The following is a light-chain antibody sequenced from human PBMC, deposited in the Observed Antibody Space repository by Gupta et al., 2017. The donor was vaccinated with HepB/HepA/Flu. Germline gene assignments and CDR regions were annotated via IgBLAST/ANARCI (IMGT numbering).Light chain of an antibody. CDR1: QSVSSN. CDR2: GAS. V-gene: IGKV3-15*01. CDR3: QQYKNWPPIT. Sequence: VMTQSPATLSVSPGERATLSCRASQSVSSNLAWYQQKPGQAPRLHIYGASTRATGIPARFSGSGSGTEFTLTISSLQSEDFAVYYCQQYKNWPPITFGGGTKVEIK. J-gene: IGKJ4*01.